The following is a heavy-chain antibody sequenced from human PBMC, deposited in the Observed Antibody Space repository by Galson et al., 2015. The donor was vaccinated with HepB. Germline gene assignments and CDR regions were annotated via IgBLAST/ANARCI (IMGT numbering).Heavy chain of an antibody. CDR1: GFTFSSYA. V-gene: IGHV3-23*01. CDR2: ISGSGGST. D-gene: IGHD3-3*01. CDR3: AKVKGQDYDFWSGYYTWFDP. J-gene: IGHJ5*02. Sequence: SLRLSCAASGFTFSSYAMSWVRQAPGKGLEWVSAISGSGGSTYYADSVKGRFTISRDNSKNTLYLQMNSLRAEDTAVYYCAKVKGQDYDFWSGYYTWFDPWGQGTLVTVSS.